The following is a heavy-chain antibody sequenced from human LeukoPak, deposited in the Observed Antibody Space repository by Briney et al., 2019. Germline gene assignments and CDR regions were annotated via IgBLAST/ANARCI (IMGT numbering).Heavy chain of an antibody. D-gene: IGHD6-6*01. CDR2: IKNDGRER. Sequence: PGGSLRLSCAASGFTFSSFWMDWVRQAPGKGLEWVANIKNDGRERYYVDSVQGRFTISGDNARNSLYLQMNSLRVEDTALYYCARGWLAARPTTAAVFDYWGQGILVTVSP. V-gene: IGHV3-7*04. CDR1: GFTFSSFW. CDR3: ARGWLAARPTTAAVFDY. J-gene: IGHJ4*02.